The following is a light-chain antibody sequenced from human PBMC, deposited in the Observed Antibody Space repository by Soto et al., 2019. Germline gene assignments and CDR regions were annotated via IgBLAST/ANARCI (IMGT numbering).Light chain of an antibody. V-gene: IGKV1-39*01. CDR1: QSIVRY. CDR3: QQSYTSPFN. CDR2: AAS. Sequence: DIQMTQSPSSLSASVGDRVTIICRASQSIVRYLNWYQQKPGKAPKLLVYAASSPLTGVPSRFSGSGSGTNFTLTIGSLQPEDFATYYCQQSYTSPFNFGPGTQVDVK. J-gene: IGKJ3*01.